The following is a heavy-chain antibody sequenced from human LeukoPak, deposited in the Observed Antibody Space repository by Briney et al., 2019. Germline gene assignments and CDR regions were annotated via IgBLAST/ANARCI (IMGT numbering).Heavy chain of an antibody. CDR3: ARDIFPFQQMVQGASRWFDP. D-gene: IGHD3-10*01. CDR1: GYTFTSDG. J-gene: IGHJ5*02. CDR2: ISAYNGNT. V-gene: IGHV1-18*01. Sequence: ASVKVSCKASGYTFTSDGISWVRQAPGQGLEWMGWISAYNGNTNYAQKLQGRVTMTTDTSTSTAYMELRSLRSDDTAVYYCARDIFPFQQMVQGASRWFDPWGQGTLVTVSS.